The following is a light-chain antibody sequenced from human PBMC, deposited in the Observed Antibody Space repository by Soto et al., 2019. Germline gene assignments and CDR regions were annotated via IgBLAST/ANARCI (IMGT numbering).Light chain of an antibody. CDR3: QEYGSSLALT. V-gene: IGKV3-20*01. J-gene: IGKJ4*01. Sequence: IVLTQSPNTLSVSPGDRATLSCRASPGITSAFLAWYQQKPGQAPRLLIYGASTRATGIPDGFTGSGSGTDFTLTISRLEPEDFAVYYCQEYGSSLALTFGGGTKVEI. CDR1: PGITSAF. CDR2: GAS.